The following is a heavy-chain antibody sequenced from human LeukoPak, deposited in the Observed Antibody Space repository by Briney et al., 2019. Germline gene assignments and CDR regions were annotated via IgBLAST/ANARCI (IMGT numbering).Heavy chain of an antibody. J-gene: IGHJ4*02. CDR1: GFTFSSYG. CDR2: IRYDGSNK. D-gene: IGHD6-19*01. V-gene: IGHV3-30*02. Sequence: PGGSLRLSCAASGFTFSSYGMHWVRQAPGKGLEWVAFIRYDGSNKYYADSVKGRFTISRDNSKNALYLQMNSLRAEDTAVYYCAKEILSGWYYFDYWGQGTLVTVSS. CDR3: AKEILSGWYYFDY.